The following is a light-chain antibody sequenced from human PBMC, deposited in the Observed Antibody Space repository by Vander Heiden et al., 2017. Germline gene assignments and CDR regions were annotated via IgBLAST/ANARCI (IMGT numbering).Light chain of an antibody. CDR1: QSISTY. V-gene: IGKV1-5*03. CDR3: QLYNNYSLT. Sequence: DIQMTQSPSSLSASVGDRVTITCRASQSISTYLNWYQQKPGKAPKLLIYEASSLESGVPSRFSGSGSGTDFTLTISSLQPEDFATYYCQLYNNYSLTFGQGTKVEIK. J-gene: IGKJ1*01. CDR2: EAS.